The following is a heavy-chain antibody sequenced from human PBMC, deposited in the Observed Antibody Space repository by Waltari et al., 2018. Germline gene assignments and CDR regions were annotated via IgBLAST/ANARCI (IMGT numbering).Heavy chain of an antibody. CDR3: ARNNRGAGAFDF. V-gene: IGHV4-38-2*01. CDR1: HYSISRGFY. CDR2: IFHNGVS. Sequence: QVHLQESGPGLVKPSETLSPTCAVSHYSISRGFYWAWIRQPPGGGLEWLGSIFHNGVSYYNPSLRSRVIMSVDTSKNQWSLRLNSVTATDAAVYSCARNNRGAGAFDFWGQGILVTVSS. J-gene: IGHJ4*02. D-gene: IGHD3-10*01.